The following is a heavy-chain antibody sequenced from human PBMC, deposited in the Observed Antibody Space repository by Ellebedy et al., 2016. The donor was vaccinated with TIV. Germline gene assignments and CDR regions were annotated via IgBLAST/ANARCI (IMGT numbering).Heavy chain of an antibody. V-gene: IGHV3-30*07. J-gene: IGHJ6*02. CDR2: ISYEGSNK. D-gene: IGHD3-10*01. CDR1: GLTFSTYA. Sequence: GESLKISCAASGLTFSTYAMHWFRQDQGKGPEWVAIISYEGSNKYYADSVKGRFTISRDNSKNTLYLKINSLRAEDTALYYCAKDGAWKVRGALDVWGQGTTVTVSS. CDR3: AKDGAWKVRGALDV.